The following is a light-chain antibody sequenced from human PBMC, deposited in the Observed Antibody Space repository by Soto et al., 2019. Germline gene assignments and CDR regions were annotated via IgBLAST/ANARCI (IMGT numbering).Light chain of an antibody. V-gene: IGKV1-39*01. CDR1: QNIRNF. CDR2: AAS. Sequence: DIQMTPSPSSLSASVGDRVSIACRASQNIRNFINWYQQKPGEAPKVLIYAASILQSGVPSRFSGSGSGTDFTLTISSLQPGDFATYYCQQSYTTPWTFGQGTKVEVK. CDR3: QQSYTTPWT. J-gene: IGKJ1*01.